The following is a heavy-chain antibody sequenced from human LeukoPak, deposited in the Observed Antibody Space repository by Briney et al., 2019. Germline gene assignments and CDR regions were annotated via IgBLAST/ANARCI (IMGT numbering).Heavy chain of an antibody. J-gene: IGHJ4*02. CDR3: ARDRGSFTGYYDSSGYIF. CDR1: GFTFSSYW. D-gene: IGHD3-22*01. Sequence: GGSLRLSCVASGFTFSSYWMHWVRQAPGKGLVWVSRINSDGSSTNYADSVKGRFTISRDNAKNTLYLQMNSLRAEDTAVYYCARDRGSFTGYYDSSGYIFWGQGPLVTVSS. CDR2: INSDGSST. V-gene: IGHV3-74*01.